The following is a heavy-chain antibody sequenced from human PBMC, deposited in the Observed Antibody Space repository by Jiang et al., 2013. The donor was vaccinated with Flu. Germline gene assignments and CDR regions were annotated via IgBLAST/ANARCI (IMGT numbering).Heavy chain of an antibody. Sequence: GLVKPSETLSLTCAVYGGSFSGYYWSWIRQPPGKGLEWIGEINHSGSTNYNPSLKSRVTISVDTSKNQFSLKLSSVTAADTAVYYCARDYYYDSSGYSRRFDYWGQGTLVTVSS. CDR3: ARDYYYDSSGYSRRFDY. CDR1: GGSFSGYY. D-gene: IGHD3-22*01. CDR2: INHSGST. J-gene: IGHJ4*02. V-gene: IGHV4-34*01.